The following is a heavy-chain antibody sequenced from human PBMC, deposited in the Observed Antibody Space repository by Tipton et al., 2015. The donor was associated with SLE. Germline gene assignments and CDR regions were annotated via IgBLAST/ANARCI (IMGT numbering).Heavy chain of an antibody. J-gene: IGHJ3*02. CDR2: IYTSGST. CDR3: ATELTMAAALGAFNI. Sequence: TLSLTCTVSGGSISSGNYYWTWIRQPAGRGLDWIGRIYTSGSTNYNPSLKSRVTISMDTSKNQFSLKLSSVTAADTAVYYCATELTMAAALGAFNIWGQGTMVTVSS. D-gene: IGHD6-13*01. CDR1: GGSISSGNYY. V-gene: IGHV4-61*02.